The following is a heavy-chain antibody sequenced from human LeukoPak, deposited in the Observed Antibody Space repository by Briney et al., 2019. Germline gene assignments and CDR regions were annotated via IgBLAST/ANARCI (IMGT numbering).Heavy chain of an antibody. V-gene: IGHV1-69*04. CDR3: AREALPAAIRYYYYYGMDV. Sequence: APVKVSCKASGGTFSSYAISWVRQAPGQGLEWMGRIIPILGIANYAQKFQGRVTITADKSTSTAYMELSSLRSEDTAVYYCAREALPAAIRYYYYYGMDVWGQGTTVTVSS. CDR2: IIPILGIA. J-gene: IGHJ6*02. D-gene: IGHD2-2*01. CDR1: GGTFSSYA.